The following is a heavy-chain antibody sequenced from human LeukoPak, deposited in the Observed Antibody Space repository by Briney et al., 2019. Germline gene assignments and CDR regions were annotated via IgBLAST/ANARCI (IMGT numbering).Heavy chain of an antibody. Sequence: ASVKVSCKASGGTFSNYAIHWVRQAPGQGLEWMGRIIPILGIANYAQKFQGRVTITADKSTSTAYMELSSLRSEDTAVYYCARASQDYYGSGSYYRGGDAFDIWGQGTMVTVSS. CDR2: IIPILGIA. D-gene: IGHD3-10*01. J-gene: IGHJ3*02. CDR3: ARASQDYYGSGSYYRGGDAFDI. V-gene: IGHV1-69*04. CDR1: GGTFSNYA.